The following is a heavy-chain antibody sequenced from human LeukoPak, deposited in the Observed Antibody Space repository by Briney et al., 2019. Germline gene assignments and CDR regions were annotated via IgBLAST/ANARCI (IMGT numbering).Heavy chain of an antibody. Sequence: ASVKVSCKASGYTLTGYYMHWVRQAPGQGLEWMGWINPNSGGTNYAQKFQGRVTMTRDTSISTAYMELSRLRSDDTAVYYCARDLGGIVGASALDYWGQGTLVTVSS. J-gene: IGHJ4*02. CDR2: INPNSGGT. V-gene: IGHV1-2*02. D-gene: IGHD1-26*01. CDR1: GYTLTGYY. CDR3: ARDLGGIVGASALDY.